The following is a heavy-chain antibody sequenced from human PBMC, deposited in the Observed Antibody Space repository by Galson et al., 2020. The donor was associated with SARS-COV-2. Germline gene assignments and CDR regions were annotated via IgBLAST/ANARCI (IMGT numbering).Heavy chain of an antibody. J-gene: IGHJ4*02. CDR2: IDWDDDK. CDR3: ARMVVRGVTYDY. CDR1: GFSLSTSGMC. D-gene: IGHD3-10*01. V-gene: IGHV2-70*11. Sequence: GFSLSTSGMCVSWIRQPPGKALEWLARIDWDDDKYYSTSLKTRLTISKDTSKNQVVLTMTNMDPVDTATYYCARMVVRGVTYDYWGQGTLVTVSS.